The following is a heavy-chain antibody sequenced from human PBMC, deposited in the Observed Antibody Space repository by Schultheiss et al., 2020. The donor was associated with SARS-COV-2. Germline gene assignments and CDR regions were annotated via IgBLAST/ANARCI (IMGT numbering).Heavy chain of an antibody. D-gene: IGHD3-22*01. Sequence: ASVKVSCKASGYTFTSYGISWVRQAPGHGLEWMGWISAYNGNTNYAQKLQGRVTMTTDTSTSTAYMELRSLRSDDTAVYYCASQQENDSSFDYWGQGTLVTVSS. CDR3: ASQQENDSSFDY. CDR2: ISAYNGNT. CDR1: GYTFTSYG. J-gene: IGHJ4*02. V-gene: IGHV1-18*01.